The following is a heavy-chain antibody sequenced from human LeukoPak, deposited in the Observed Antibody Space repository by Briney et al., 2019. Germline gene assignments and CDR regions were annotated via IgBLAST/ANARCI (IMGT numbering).Heavy chain of an antibody. D-gene: IGHD2-15*01. CDR1: GFTFSSYA. Sequence: GRSLRLSCAASGFTFSSYAMHWVRQAPGKGLEWVAVISYDGSNKYYADSVKGRFTISRDNSKNTLYLQMNSLRDEDTAVYYCARDRESIVVVVAATLLSTAFDIWGQGTMVTVSS. CDR3: ARDRESIVVVVAATLLSTAFDI. V-gene: IGHV3-30*04. J-gene: IGHJ3*02. CDR2: ISYDGSNK.